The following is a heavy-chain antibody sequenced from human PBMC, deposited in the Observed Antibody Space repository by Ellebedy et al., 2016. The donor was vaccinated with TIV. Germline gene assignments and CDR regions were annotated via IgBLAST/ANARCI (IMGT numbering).Heavy chain of an antibody. CDR2: INSSGPP. J-gene: IGHJ6*02. CDR3: ARDYCSNTRCFGTYYYYYGMDV. D-gene: IGHD2-2*01. Sequence: MPSETLSLTCTVSAGSINTSSYYRGWVRQAPGRGLNGIGGINSSGPPNNNPSLERRVTISIDSSRNQFSLKVNSVTAADTAVYFCARDYCSNTRCFGTYYYYYGMDVWGQGTTVIVSS. CDR1: AGSINTSSYY. V-gene: IGHV4-39*02.